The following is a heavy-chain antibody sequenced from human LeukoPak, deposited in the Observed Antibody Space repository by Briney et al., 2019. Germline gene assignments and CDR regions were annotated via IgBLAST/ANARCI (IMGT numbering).Heavy chain of an antibody. D-gene: IGHD2-2*01. J-gene: IGHJ4*02. CDR1: GFTFSSYG. V-gene: IGHV3-30*02. CDR3: ARRGVPAATSFYFDY. CDR2: IRYDGSNK. Sequence: GGSLRLSCAASGFTFSSYGMHWVRQAPGKGLEWVAFIRYDGSNKYYADSVKGRFTISRDNSKNTLYLQMNSLRAEDTAVYYCARRGVPAATSFYFDYWGQGTLVTVSS.